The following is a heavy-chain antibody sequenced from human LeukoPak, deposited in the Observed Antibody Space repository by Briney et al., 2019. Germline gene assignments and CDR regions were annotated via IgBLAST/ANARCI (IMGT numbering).Heavy chain of an antibody. D-gene: IGHD2-2*01. Sequence: GASLRLSCEASGFTFSSYALSWVRQAPGKGLEWVSAISASGGSAYYADSVKGRFTISRDNSKNTLYLQMSSLRDEDTAVYYCAKAPAALIKGSFDYWGQGTLVTVSS. CDR1: GFTFSSYA. CDR3: AKAPAALIKGSFDY. V-gene: IGHV3-23*01. J-gene: IGHJ4*02. CDR2: ISASGGSA.